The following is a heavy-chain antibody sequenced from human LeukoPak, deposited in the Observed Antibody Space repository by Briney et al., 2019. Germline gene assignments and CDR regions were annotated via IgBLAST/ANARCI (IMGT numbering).Heavy chain of an antibody. V-gene: IGHV4-31*03. CDR2: IYYSGST. CDR3: ARVTLPGRDGYDGGGYYFDY. D-gene: IGHD5-24*01. J-gene: IGHJ4*02. CDR1: GGSISSGGYY. Sequence: SETLSLTCTVSGGSISSGGYYWSWIRQHPGKGLEWIGYIYYSGSTYYNPSLKSRVSISVDTSKNHFSLKLSSVTAADTAVYYCARVTLPGRDGYDGGGYYFDYWGQGTLITVSS.